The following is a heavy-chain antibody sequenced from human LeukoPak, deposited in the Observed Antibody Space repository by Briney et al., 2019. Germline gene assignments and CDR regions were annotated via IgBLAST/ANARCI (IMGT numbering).Heavy chain of an antibody. D-gene: IGHD3-10*01. CDR3: ARGTYYYGSGRGRSVDY. CDR2: MNPNSGNT. Sequence: GASVKVSCEASGYTFTSYDINWVRQATGQGLEWMGWMNPNSGNTGYAQKFQGRVTMTRNTSISTAYMELSSLRSEDTAVYYCARGTYYYGSGRGRSVDYWGQGTLVTVSS. CDR1: GYTFTSYD. J-gene: IGHJ4*02. V-gene: IGHV1-8*01.